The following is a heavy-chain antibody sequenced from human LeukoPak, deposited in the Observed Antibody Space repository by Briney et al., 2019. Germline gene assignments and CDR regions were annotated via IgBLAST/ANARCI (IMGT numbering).Heavy chain of an antibody. D-gene: IGHD3-22*01. CDR3: TTLSSGYSRRMDDY. CDR2: IKSKTDGGTT. CDR1: GFTFSNAW. Sequence: GGSLRLSCAASGFTFSNAWMSWVRQAPGKGLEWVGRIKSKTDGGTTDYAAPVKGRFTISRDDSKNTLYLQMNSLKTEDTAVYYCTTLSSGYSRRMDDYWGQGTLVTASS. J-gene: IGHJ4*02. V-gene: IGHV3-15*01.